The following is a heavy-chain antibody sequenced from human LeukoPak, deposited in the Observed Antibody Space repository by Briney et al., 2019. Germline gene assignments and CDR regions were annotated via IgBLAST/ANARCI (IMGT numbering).Heavy chain of an antibody. V-gene: IGHV4-59*08. D-gene: IGHD6-13*01. Sequence: SETLSLTCTVSGGSISSYYWSWIRQPPGKGLEWIGYIYYSGSTNYNPSLKSRVTISVDTSKNQFSPKLSSVTAADTAVYYCARLRIAPVYDYYYYGMDVWGQGTTVTVSS. J-gene: IGHJ6*02. CDR3: ARLRIAPVYDYYYYGMDV. CDR2: IYYSGST. CDR1: GGSISSYY.